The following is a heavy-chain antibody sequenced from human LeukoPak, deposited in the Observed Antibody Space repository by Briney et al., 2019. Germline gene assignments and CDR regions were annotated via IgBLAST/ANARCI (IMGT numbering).Heavy chain of an antibody. CDR2: IIPILGIA. V-gene: IGHV1-69*04. CDR3: ARGGDYYDSSGYCC. D-gene: IGHD3-22*01. CDR1: GGTFSSYA. Sequence: SVKVSCKASGGTFSSYAISWARQAPGQGLEWMGRIIPILGIANYAQKFQGRVTITADKSTSTAYMELSSLRSEDTAVYYCARGGDYYDSSGYCCWGQGTLVTVSS. J-gene: IGHJ4*02.